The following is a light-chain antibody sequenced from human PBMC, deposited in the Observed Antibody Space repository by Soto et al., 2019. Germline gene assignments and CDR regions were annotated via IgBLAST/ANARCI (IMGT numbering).Light chain of an antibody. CDR2: SNN. Sequence: QSAVTQPPSASGTPGQRVTISCSGSGSNIGSNSVSWYQQLPGTAPKLLIYSNNQRPSGVPDRFSGSKSGTSASLAISGLQSEDEADYYCAAWDDSLNGPVVFGGGTKLTVL. J-gene: IGLJ2*01. CDR1: GSNIGSNS. CDR3: AAWDDSLNGPVV. V-gene: IGLV1-44*01.